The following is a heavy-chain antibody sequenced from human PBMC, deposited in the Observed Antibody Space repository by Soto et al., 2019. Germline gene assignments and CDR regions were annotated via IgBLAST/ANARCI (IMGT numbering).Heavy chain of an antibody. V-gene: IGHV3-53*02. CDR1: GFTVSSNF. CDR3: ATPGRVGVNLDY. D-gene: IGHD1-26*01. CDR2: IYRGGDT. J-gene: IGHJ4*02. Sequence: EVQLVETGGGLIQPGGSLRLSCAASGFTVSSNFISWVRQAPGKGLEWVSVIYRGGDTNYADSVKGRFTISRDNSKNTLYLQMNSLRAEDTAVYYCATPGRVGVNLDYWGQGTLVTVSS.